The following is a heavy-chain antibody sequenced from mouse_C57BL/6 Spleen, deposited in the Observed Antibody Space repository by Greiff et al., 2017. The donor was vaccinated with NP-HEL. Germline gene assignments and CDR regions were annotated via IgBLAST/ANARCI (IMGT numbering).Heavy chain of an antibody. CDR3: AREPLFIDYAMDY. V-gene: IGHV1-82*01. J-gene: IGHJ4*01. CDR1: GYAFSSSW. Sequence: QVQLQQSGPELVKPGASVKISCKASGYAFSSSWMNWVKQRPGKGLEWIGRIYPGDGDTNYNGKFKGKATLTADKSSSTAYMQLSSLTSEDSAVYFCAREPLFIDYAMDYWGQGTSVTVSS. CDR2: IYPGDGDT. D-gene: IGHD1-1*01.